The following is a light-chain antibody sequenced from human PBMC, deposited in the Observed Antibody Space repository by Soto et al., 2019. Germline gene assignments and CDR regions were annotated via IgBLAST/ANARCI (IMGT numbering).Light chain of an antibody. CDR3: SSYRSSSTPSV. V-gene: IGLV2-14*01. Sequence: QSVLTQPASVSGSPGQSITISCTGTSSDVGGYNYVSWYQQHPGKAPKLMIYDVSNRPSGVSNRFSGSKSGDTASLTISGLQAEDEADYYCSSYRSSSTPSVFGTGTKVTVL. J-gene: IGLJ1*01. CDR2: DVS. CDR1: SSDVGGYNY.